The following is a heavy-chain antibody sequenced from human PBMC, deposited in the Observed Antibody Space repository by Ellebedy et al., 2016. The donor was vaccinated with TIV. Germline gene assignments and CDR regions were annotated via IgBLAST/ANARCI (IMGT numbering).Heavy chain of an antibody. Sequence: GESLKISCAASGFTFSSYDMHWVRQATGKGLEWVSAISGSGGSTYYADSVKGRFTISRDNSKNTLYLQMNSLRAEDTAVYYCARDDYGESGGMDVWGQGTTVTVSS. D-gene: IGHD4-17*01. CDR1: GFTFSSYD. J-gene: IGHJ6*02. CDR3: ARDDYGESGGMDV. V-gene: IGHV3-23*01. CDR2: ISGSGGST.